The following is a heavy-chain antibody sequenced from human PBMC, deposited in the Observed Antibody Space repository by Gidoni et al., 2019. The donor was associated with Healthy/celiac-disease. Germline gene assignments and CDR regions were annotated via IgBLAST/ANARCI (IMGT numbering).Heavy chain of an antibody. CDR2: IKQDGSVK. V-gene: IGHV3-7*03. Sequence: APGKGLEWVANIKQDGSVKYYVDSVKGRFTISRDNAKNSLYLQMNSLRAEDTAVYYCARVQGRDYVPSGYYYFDYWGQGKLVTVPS. J-gene: IGHJ4*02. D-gene: IGHD3-22*01. CDR3: ARVQGRDYVPSGYYYFDY.